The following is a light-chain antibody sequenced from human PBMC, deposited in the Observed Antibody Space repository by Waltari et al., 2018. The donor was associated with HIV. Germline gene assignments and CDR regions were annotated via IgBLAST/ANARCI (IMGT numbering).Light chain of an antibody. J-gene: IGKJ2*01. CDR1: PNITSNY. CDR2: GAS. CDR3: QHYGSSPRYT. V-gene: IGKV3-20*01. Sequence: EVDLTQAPHTLSLSPAERATLSCRASPNITSNYLAWYQQRLGQAPRLLIYGASSRATGIRGVFAGSGSGTDFTLTISRLEPEDFAMYYCQHYGSSPRYTFGQGTNLEIK.